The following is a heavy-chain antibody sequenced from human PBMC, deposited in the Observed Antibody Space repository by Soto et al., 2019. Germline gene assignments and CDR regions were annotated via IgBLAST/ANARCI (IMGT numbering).Heavy chain of an antibody. V-gene: IGHV1-2*02. CDR2: INPKSGGT. CDR1: GYTITAHW. J-gene: IGHJ1*01. D-gene: IGHD3-3*01. CDR3: VTDDGHYYGSV. Sequence: GASVKVSCKASGYTITAHWLHWVRQAPGQGLEWMGWINPKSGGTDYAQKFEDRVTMSRDTSINTAYMQLSRLTSDDTAVYFCVTDDGHYYGSVWRQRTLVTVSS.